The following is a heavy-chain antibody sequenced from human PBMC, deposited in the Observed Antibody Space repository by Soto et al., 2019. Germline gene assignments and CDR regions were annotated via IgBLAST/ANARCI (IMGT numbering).Heavy chain of an antibody. V-gene: IGHV4-34*01. Sequence: SETLSLTCAVYGGSFSGYYWTWIRQPPGTGLEWIGEINHSGSTNYNPSLKSRVTISVDTSKNQFSLKLSSVTAADTAVYYCARDFGELFSYGMDVWGQGTTVTVSS. J-gene: IGHJ6*02. CDR1: GGSFSGYY. D-gene: IGHD3-10*01. CDR3: ARDFGELFSYGMDV. CDR2: INHSGST.